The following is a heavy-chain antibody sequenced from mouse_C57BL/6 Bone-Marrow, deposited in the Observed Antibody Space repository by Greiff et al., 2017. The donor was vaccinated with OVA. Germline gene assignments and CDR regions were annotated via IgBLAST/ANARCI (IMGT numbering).Heavy chain of an antibody. Sequence: QVQLQQPGAELVKPGASVKLSCKASGYTFTSYWMHWVKQRPGQGLEWIGMIHPNSGSTNYNEKFKSKATLTVDESSSTAYMQLSSLTSEDSAVYYCARDEFYYYGSYWGQGTTLTVSS. J-gene: IGHJ2*01. V-gene: IGHV1-64*01. D-gene: IGHD1-1*01. CDR3: ARDEFYYYGSY. CDR2: IHPNSGST. CDR1: GYTFTSYW.